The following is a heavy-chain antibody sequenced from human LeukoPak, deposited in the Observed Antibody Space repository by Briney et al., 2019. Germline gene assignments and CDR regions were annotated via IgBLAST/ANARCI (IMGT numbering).Heavy chain of an antibody. V-gene: IGHV1-18*01. D-gene: IGHD2-2*01. Sequence: ASVKVSCKASGCTFTNYGISWVRQAPGQGLEWMGWISPYNGNTNYAQKLRGRVTMTTDTSTTTAYMELRNLRSDDTAVYYCARGVIVPAVTIYYFDYWGQGTLVTVSS. CDR1: GCTFTNYG. CDR3: ARGVIVPAVTIYYFDY. CDR2: ISPYNGNT. J-gene: IGHJ4*02.